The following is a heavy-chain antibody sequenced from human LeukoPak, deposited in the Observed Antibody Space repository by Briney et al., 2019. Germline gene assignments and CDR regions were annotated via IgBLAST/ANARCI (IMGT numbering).Heavy chain of an antibody. Sequence: PGGSLRLSCAASGFTFSSYSMNWVRQAPGKGLEWVSSISSSSSYIYYADSVKGRFTISRDHAKNSLYLQMNSLRAEDTAVYYCARDAGGTYAFDIWGQGTMVTVSS. CDR1: GFTFSSYS. D-gene: IGHD3-16*01. J-gene: IGHJ3*02. CDR3: ARDAGGTYAFDI. CDR2: ISSSSSYI. V-gene: IGHV3-21*01.